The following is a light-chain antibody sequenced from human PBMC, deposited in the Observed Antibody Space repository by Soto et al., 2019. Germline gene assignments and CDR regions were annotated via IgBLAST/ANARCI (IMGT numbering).Light chain of an antibody. CDR3: LQDYNRPYN. CDR1: QDIGND. Sequence: AIQMTRSPSSLSASVGDRVTITCRASQDIGNDLGWYQQKPGKAPKLLIYAASSLESGVPSRFSGSGSGTEFILTISSLEHDDFATYYCLQDYNRPYNFGQGDRLAIK. CDR2: AAS. J-gene: IGKJ2*01. V-gene: IGKV1-6*01.